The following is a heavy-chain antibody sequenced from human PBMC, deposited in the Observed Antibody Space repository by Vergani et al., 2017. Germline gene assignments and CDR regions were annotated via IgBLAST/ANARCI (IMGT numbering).Heavy chain of an antibody. CDR2: FIPIFGTA. D-gene: IGHD4-11*01. J-gene: IGHJ4*02. V-gene: IGHV1-69*06. CDR3: AGSNYGRVDY. Sequence: QVQLVQSGAEVKKPGSSVKVSCKASGGTFSSYAISGVRQAPGQGLEWMGGFIPIFGTANYAQEFQGRVTITTDKSTSTSYMELSSLRSEITAVYYCAGSNYGRVDYWGQGTLVTVSS. CDR1: GGTFSSYA.